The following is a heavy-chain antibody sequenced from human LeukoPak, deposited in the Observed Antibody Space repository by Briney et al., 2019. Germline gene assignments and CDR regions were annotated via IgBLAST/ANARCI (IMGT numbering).Heavy chain of an antibody. CDR1: GGTFSSYA. V-gene: IGHV1-69*05. Sequence: SVKVSCKASGGTFSSYAISWVRQAPGQGLEWMGGIIPIFGTANYAQKFQGRVTITTDESASTAYMELSSLRSEDSAVYYCARVRRRVFDYWGQGTLVTVSS. CDR2: IIPIFGTA. D-gene: IGHD5-24*01. J-gene: IGHJ4*02. CDR3: ARVRRRVFDY.